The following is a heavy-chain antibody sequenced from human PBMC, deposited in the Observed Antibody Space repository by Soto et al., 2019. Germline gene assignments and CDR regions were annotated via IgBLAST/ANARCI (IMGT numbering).Heavy chain of an antibody. CDR2: INTSGGST. CDR1: GFSFSSYA. V-gene: IGHV3-23*01. CDR3: AKDWVPMDV. D-gene: IGHD3-10*01. Sequence: EVQLLESGGGLVQPGGSLRLSCAASGFSFSSYAMSWVRQAPGKGLEWVSGINTSGGSTYYADSVKGRFTTSRDNSRNTLYLQMNSLRAEGTAVYDCAKDWVPMDVWGQGTTVTVSS. J-gene: IGHJ6*02.